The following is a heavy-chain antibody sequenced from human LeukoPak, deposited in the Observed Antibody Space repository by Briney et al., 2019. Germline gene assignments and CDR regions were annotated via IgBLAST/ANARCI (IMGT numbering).Heavy chain of an antibody. J-gene: IGHJ6*03. Sequence: GGSLRLSCAASGFTFSNAWMSWVRQAPGKGLEWVGRIKSKTDGGTTDYAAPVKGRFTISRDDSKNTLYLQMNSLKTEDTAVYYCTPDGGYSYGYAVYYYMDVWGKGTTVTVSS. CDR3: TPDGGYSYGYAVYYYMDV. CDR1: GFTFSNAW. D-gene: IGHD5-18*01. V-gene: IGHV3-15*01. CDR2: IKSKTDGGTT.